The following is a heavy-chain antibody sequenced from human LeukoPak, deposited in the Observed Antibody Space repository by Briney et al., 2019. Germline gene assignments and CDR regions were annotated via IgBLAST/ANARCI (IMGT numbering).Heavy chain of an antibody. D-gene: IGHD3-22*01. V-gene: IGHV4-59*11. CDR2: VFHTGVT. CDR3: TRGGGSGYYFGIPRYYFDA. CDR1: GGSLEGLY. J-gene: IGHJ4*02. Sequence: SETLSLTCTVSGGSLEGLYWSWIRQSPEKGLEWIGNVFHTGVTSYNLSLKSRVTISVHTSRNQFSLTMTSMTAADTAIYYCTRGGGSGYYFGIPRYYFDAWGQGVLVTVSS.